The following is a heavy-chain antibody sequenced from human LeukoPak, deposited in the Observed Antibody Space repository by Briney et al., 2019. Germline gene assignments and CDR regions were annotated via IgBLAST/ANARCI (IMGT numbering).Heavy chain of an antibody. J-gene: IGHJ4*02. Sequence: ASVKVSCKASGYTFNSYAIDWVRQAPGQGLEWMGIINPSGGSTSYAQKFQGRVTMTRDTSTSTVYMELSSLRSEDTAVYYCARGGGSSGPALDYWGQGTLVTVSS. V-gene: IGHV1-46*02. CDR3: ARGGGSSGPALDY. D-gene: IGHD3-22*01. CDR2: INPSGGST. CDR1: GYTFNSYA.